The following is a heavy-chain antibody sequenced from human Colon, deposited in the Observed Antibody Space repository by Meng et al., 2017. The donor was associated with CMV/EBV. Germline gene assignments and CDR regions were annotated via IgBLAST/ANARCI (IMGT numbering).Heavy chain of an antibody. Sequence: ASVKVSCKTSGNTANGYYIHWVRQAPGQGLEWMGWINPNSGDANYARTFLGRVIMTADTSISTVYMALRGLRSGDTAVYYCAREGAYASSSGLGLWGPGALVTVSS. CDR2: INPNSGDA. CDR3: AREGAYASSSGLGL. J-gene: IGHJ4*02. CDR1: GNTANGYY. D-gene: IGHD6-6*01. V-gene: IGHV1-2*02.